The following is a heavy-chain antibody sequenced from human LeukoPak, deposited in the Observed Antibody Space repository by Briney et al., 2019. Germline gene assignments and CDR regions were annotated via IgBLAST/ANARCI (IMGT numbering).Heavy chain of an antibody. D-gene: IGHD2-2*01. J-gene: IGHJ4*02. CDR3: ARGRVPATIAPFDY. CDR1: GYTFTGHY. Sequence: ASVKVSCKTSGYTFTGHYIHWVRQAPGQGLEWMGWINPNSGGTNFAQKFQDRVTMTRDTSINTVHMDLSRLTSDDTAVYYCARGRVPATIAPFDYWGQGTLVTVSS. V-gene: IGHV1-2*02. CDR2: INPNSGGT.